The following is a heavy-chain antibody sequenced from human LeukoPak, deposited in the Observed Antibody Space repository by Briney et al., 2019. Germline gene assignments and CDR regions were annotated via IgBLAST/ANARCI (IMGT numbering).Heavy chain of an antibody. CDR1: GFTFSSYA. J-gene: IGHJ4*02. D-gene: IGHD3-22*01. CDR2: ISGSGGST. Sequence: GGSLRLSCAASGFTFSSYAMSWVRQAPGKGLEWVSAISGSGGSTYCADSVKGRFTISRDNSKNTLYLQMNSLRAEDTAVYYCAKDRRLVVVTSYFDYWGQGTLVTVSS. CDR3: AKDRRLVVVTSYFDY. V-gene: IGHV3-23*01.